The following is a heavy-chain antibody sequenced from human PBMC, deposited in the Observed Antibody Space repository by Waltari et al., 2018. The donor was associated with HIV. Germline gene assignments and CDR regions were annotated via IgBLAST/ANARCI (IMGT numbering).Heavy chain of an antibody. CDR3: ARHDGTSYYFGSDMNPRPFSFWFAS. CDR1: GTSISSRRYY. Sequence: QLLLQESGPGLVRPSATLSLTCTVTGTSISSRRYYWGSVRQPPGKGLEWIVSTMYSGSTYNNPSLKSRVAISVDTSRNQFSLNLTSVTAADTALYYCARHDGTSYYFGSDMNPRPFSFWFASWGQGILVTVSS. J-gene: IGHJ5*01. CDR2: TMYSGST. V-gene: IGHV4-39*01. D-gene: IGHD3-10*01.